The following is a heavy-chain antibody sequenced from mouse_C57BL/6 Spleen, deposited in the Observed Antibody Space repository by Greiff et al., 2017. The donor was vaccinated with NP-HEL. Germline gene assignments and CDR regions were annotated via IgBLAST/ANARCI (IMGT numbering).Heavy chain of an antibody. Sequence: VQLKESGAELVRPGTSVKVSCKASGYAFTNYLIEWVKQRPGQGLEWIGVINPGSGGTNYNEKFKGKATLTADKSSSTAYMQLSSLTSEDSAVYFCARSYYYGSSPYYFDYWGQGTTLTVSS. CDR2: INPGSGGT. V-gene: IGHV1-54*01. CDR3: ARSYYYGSSPYYFDY. D-gene: IGHD1-1*01. CDR1: GYAFTNYL. J-gene: IGHJ2*01.